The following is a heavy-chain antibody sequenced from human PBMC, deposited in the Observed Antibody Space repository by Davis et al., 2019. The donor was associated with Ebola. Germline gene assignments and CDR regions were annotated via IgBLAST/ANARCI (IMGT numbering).Heavy chain of an antibody. V-gene: IGHV1-18*01. J-gene: IGHJ6*02. CDR3: ARDRWFREYYYYYYGMDV. CDR1: GYTFTSYG. Sequence: ASVKVSCKASGYTFTSYGISWVRQAPGQGLEWMGWISAYNGNTNYAQKLQGRVTMTTDTSTSTAYMELRSLRSDDTAVYYCARDRWFREYYYYYYGMDVWGQGTTVTVSS. D-gene: IGHD3-10*01. CDR2: ISAYNGNT.